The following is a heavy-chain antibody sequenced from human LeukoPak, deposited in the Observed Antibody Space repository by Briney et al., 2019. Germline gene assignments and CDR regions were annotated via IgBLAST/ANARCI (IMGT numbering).Heavy chain of an antibody. CDR3: AKDLERFDP. CDR2: IWYDGSNK. CDR1: GFTFSSYG. V-gene: IGHV3-33*06. Sequence: PGGSLRLSCAASGFTFSSYGMHWVRQAPGKGLEWVAVIWYDGSNKYYADSVKGRFTISRDNSKNTLYLQMNSLRAEDTAVYYCAKDLERFDPWGQGTLVTVSS. J-gene: IGHJ5*02.